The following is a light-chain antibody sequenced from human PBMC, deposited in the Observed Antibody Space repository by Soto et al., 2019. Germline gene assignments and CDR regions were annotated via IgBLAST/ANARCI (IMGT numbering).Light chain of an antibody. J-gene: IGKJ2*01. CDR3: HQYGSSPYT. CDR2: GAS. CDR1: QSVSSNY. Sequence: EIVMTQSPGTLSLSPGETATLSCRASQSVSSNYVAWFHQKPGQAPRLLIYGASSRATGVPDRFSASGSGTDFTLTISRLEPEDFAVYYCHQYGSSPYTFGQGTKVDIK. V-gene: IGKV3-20*01.